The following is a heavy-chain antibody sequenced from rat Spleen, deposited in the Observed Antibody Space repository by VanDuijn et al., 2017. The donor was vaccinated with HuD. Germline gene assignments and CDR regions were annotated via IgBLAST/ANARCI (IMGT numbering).Heavy chain of an antibody. J-gene: IGHJ1*01. CDR2: ISYGDSSGHSST. CDR3: ARQWLTGSHWFFDF. D-gene: IGHD1-4*01. Sequence: EVQLVQSNGGLVQPGRSLKLSCAASGFTFSDYGMAWVRQAPTKGLEWVATISYGDSSGHSSTYYRDSVKGRFTISRDNAKRNLYLQMDSLSSEDTATYYCARQWLTGSHWFFDFWGPGTMVTVSS. CDR1: GFTFSDYG. V-gene: IGHV5-29*01.